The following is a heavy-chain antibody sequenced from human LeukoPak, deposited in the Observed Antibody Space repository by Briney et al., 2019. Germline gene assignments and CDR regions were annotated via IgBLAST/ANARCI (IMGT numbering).Heavy chain of an antibody. CDR1: GGTFSSYA. D-gene: IGHD4-23*01. J-gene: IGHJ4*02. CDR2: IVPIFGTA. CDR3: ARAYGGNSDYFDY. V-gene: IGHV1-69*13. Sequence: ASVKVSCKASGGTFSSYAISWVRQAPGQGLEWMGGIVPIFGTANYAQKFQGRVTITADESTSTAYMELSSLRSEDTAVYYCARAYGGNSDYFDYWGQGTLVTVSS.